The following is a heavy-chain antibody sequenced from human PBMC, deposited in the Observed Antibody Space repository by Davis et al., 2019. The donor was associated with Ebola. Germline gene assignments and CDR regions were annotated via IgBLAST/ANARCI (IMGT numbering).Heavy chain of an antibody. CDR3: ARDAVPAAQDY. D-gene: IGHD2-2*01. V-gene: IGHV3-7*03. CDR1: GFAFSIHW. Sequence: GESLKISCAAASGFAFSIHWMTWVRQAPGKGLEWVANLRQDGGETYYADSVKGRFAISRDNAKNSLYLQMNSLRAEDTAIYYCARDAVPAAQDYWGQGTLVTVSS. CDR2: LRQDGGET. J-gene: IGHJ4*02.